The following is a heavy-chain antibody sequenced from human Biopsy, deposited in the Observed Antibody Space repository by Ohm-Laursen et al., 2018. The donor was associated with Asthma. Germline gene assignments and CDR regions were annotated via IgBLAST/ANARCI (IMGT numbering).Heavy chain of an antibody. D-gene: IGHD5-24*01. CDR2: TYWDADK. Sequence: TQTLTLTGSFSGFSLSTSGVGVGWIRQPPGKALDWLALTYWDADKRYSPSLKTRLTITKDTSNNQVVLTLTNVDPVDTATYYCAHFKMSTSMAFDYWGPGTVVTVSP. CDR3: AHFKMSTSMAFDY. V-gene: IGHV2-5*02. J-gene: IGHJ4*02. CDR1: GFSLSTSGVG.